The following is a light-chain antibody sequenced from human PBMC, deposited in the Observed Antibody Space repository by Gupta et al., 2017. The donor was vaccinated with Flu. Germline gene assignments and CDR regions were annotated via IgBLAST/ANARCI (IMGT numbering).Light chain of an antibody. CDR3: RSDAGSNNWV. Sequence: SVTISCTVASSDVGGYNYIDWYQQHPGKAPNHMIYEVTKRHSGVPDRFSGSKSHNQGSLTVSGLQAEDEADYYCRSDAGSNNWVFGGGTKLTVL. CDR1: SSDVGGYNY. J-gene: IGLJ3*02. V-gene: IGLV2-8*01. CDR2: EVT.